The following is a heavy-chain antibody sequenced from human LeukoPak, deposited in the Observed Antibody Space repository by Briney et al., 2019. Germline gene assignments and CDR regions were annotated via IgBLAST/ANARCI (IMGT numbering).Heavy chain of an antibody. CDR2: ISAYNGNT. Sequence: ASVKVSCKASGGTFSSYAISWVRQAPGQGLEWMGWISAYNGNTNYAQKLQGRVTMTTDTSTSTAYMELRSLRSDDTAVYYCARPGYYDILTGRPEGPTYGMDVWGQGTTVTVSS. J-gene: IGHJ6*02. CDR3: ARPGYYDILTGRPEGPTYGMDV. V-gene: IGHV1-18*01. D-gene: IGHD3-9*01. CDR1: GGTFSSYA.